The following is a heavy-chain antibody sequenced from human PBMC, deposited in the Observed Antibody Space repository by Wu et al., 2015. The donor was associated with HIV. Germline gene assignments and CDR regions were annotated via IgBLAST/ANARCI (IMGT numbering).Heavy chain of an antibody. CDR3: ARVYSVVVVVAATNNWFDP. J-gene: IGHJ5*02. Sequence: QVQLVQSGSEVKKPGASVKVSCKASGYTFTSYGISWVRQAPGQGLEWMGWISAYNGNTNYAQKLQGRVNMTTDTSTSTAYMELRSLRSDDTAVYYCARVYSVVVVVAATNNWFDPGAREPWSPSPQ. CDR1: GYTFTSYG. CDR2: ISAYNGNT. D-gene: IGHD2-15*01. V-gene: IGHV1-18*01.